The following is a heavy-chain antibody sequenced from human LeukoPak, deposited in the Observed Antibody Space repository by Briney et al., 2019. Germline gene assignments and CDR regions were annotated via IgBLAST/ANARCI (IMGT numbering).Heavy chain of an antibody. D-gene: IGHD3-22*01. J-gene: IGHJ3*02. CDR1: GFTFSSYG. CDR3: AIYYDSSGYETMNAFDI. V-gene: IGHV3-30*03. CDR2: ISYDGSNK. Sequence: GGSLRLSCAASGFTFSSYGMHWVRQAPGKGLEWVAVISYDGSNKYYADSVKGRFTISRDNPKNTLYLQMNSLRAEDTAVYYCAIYYDSSGYETMNAFDIWGQGTMVTVSS.